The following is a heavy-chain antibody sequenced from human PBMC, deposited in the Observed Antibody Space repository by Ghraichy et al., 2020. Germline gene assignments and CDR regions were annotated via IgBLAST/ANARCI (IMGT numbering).Heavy chain of an antibody. V-gene: IGHV1-69*13. CDR2: IIPIFGTA. Sequence: SVKVSCKASGGTFSSYAISWVRQAPGQGLEWMGGIIPIFGTANYAQKFQGRVTITADESTSTAYMQLSSLRSEDTAVYYCARDSPYSGSYYTAFDIWGQGTMVTVSS. CDR1: GGTFSSYA. D-gene: IGHD1-26*01. J-gene: IGHJ3*02. CDR3: ARDSPYSGSYYTAFDI.